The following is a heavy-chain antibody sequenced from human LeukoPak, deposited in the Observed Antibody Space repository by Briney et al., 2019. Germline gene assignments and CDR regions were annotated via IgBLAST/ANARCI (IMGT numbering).Heavy chain of an antibody. D-gene: IGHD2-15*01. V-gene: IGHV1-8*03. CDR1: GYTFTSYD. CDR2: MNPNSGNT. Sequence: ASVKVSCKASGYTFTSYDINWVRQATGQGLEWMGWMNPNSGNTGYAQRFQGRVTITRNTSISTAYMELSSLRSEDTAVYYCATVRILEDYMGVWGKGTTVTVSS. J-gene: IGHJ6*03. CDR3: ATVRILEDYMGV.